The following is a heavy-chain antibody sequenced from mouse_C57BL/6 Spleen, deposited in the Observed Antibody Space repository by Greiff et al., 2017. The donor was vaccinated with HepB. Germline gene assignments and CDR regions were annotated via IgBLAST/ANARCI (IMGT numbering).Heavy chain of an antibody. J-gene: IGHJ3*01. CDR1: GFSFNTYA. CDR2: IRSKSNNYAT. CDR3: VRSTMVTTDAY. V-gene: IGHV10-1*01. Sequence: EVKLMESGGGLVQPKGSLKLSCAASGFSFNTYAMNWVRQAPGKGLEWVARIRSKSNNYATYYADSVKDRFTISRDDSESMLYLQMNNLKTEDTAMYYCVRSTMVTTDAYWGQGTLVTVSA. D-gene: IGHD2-2*01.